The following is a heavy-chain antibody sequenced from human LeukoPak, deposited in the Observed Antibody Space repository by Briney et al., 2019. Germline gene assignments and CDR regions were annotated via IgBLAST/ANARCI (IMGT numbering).Heavy chain of an antibody. CDR3: TREDCNAGTCYFSVD. D-gene: IGHD2-15*01. Sequence: ASVKVSCKASGYIFTTHGISWLRRAPGQGLEWMGWINPFNGDTKYPQMFQGRVTMTTDTSTSTAYMEIRSLRFDDTAVYYCTREDCNAGTCYFSVDWGQGTLVTVSS. V-gene: IGHV1-18*01. CDR1: GYIFTTHG. CDR2: INPFNGDT. J-gene: IGHJ4*02.